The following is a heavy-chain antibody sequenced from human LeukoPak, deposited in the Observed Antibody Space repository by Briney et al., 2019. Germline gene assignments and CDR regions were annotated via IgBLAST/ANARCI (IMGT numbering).Heavy chain of an antibody. D-gene: IGHD2-2*02. CDR2: IIPIFGTA. CDR3: ASSDIVVVPAAIPFGYMDV. J-gene: IGHJ6*03. Sequence: ASVKVSCKASGGTFSSYAISWVRQAPGQGLEWMGGIIPIFGTANYAQKLQGRVTITTDESTSTAYMELSSLRSEDTAVYYCASSDIVVVPAAIPFGYMDVWGKGTTVTVSS. CDR1: GGTFSSYA. V-gene: IGHV1-69*05.